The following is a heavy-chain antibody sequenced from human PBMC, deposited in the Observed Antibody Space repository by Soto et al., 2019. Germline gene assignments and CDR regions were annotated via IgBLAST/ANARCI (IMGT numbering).Heavy chain of an antibody. CDR1: GFTLSGRS. D-gene: IGHD3-10*01. CDR2: IDNAGTDS. Sequence: EVQLVESGGCLVQPGGSLSLSSAASGFTLSGRSMHWVRQAPGKGLVWVSGIDNAGTDSTYADSVKGRFTSSRDNAKNMLYLQMNSLRVENTAVYYCARGWFGPDVWGKGTTVTVSS. CDR3: ARGWFGPDV. J-gene: IGHJ6*04. V-gene: IGHV3-74*01.